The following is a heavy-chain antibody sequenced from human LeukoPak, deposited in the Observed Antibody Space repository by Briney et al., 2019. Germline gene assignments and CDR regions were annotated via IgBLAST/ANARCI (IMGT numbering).Heavy chain of an antibody. CDR2: IYSGGST. CDR1: GFTVSSNY. CDR3: AKEISLGYCSSTSCYTGFDY. D-gene: IGHD2-2*02. Sequence: GGSLRLSCAASGFTVSSNYMSWVRQAPGKGLEWVSVIYSGGSTYYADSVKGRFTISRDNSKNTLHLQMKSLRAEDTAVCYCAKEISLGYCSSTSCYTGFDYRGQGTLVTVSS. J-gene: IGHJ4*02. V-gene: IGHV3-53*01.